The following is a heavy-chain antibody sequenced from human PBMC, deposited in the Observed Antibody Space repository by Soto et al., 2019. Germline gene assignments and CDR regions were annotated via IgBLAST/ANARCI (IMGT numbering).Heavy chain of an antibody. CDR2: ISSNGGST. Sequence: PGGSLRLSCSASGFTFSSYAMHWVRQAPGKGLEYVSAISSNGGSTYYADSVKGRFTISRDNSKNTLYLQMSSLRAEDTAVYYCVKDWVVPTKGYAFDIWGQGTMVTVSS. V-gene: IGHV3-64D*06. D-gene: IGHD5-12*01. CDR1: GFTFSSYA. CDR3: VKDWVVPTKGYAFDI. J-gene: IGHJ3*02.